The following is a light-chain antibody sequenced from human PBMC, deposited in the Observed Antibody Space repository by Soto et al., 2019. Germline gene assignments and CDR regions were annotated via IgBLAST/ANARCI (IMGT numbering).Light chain of an antibody. CDR3: QQRSNRIT. CDR2: GAS. V-gene: IGKV3-11*01. J-gene: IGKJ4*01. Sequence: EIVLTQSPATLSLSPGERATLSCRASQSVSNFLAWYQQRPGQAPRLLLYGASNRATGTPARFSGSGSGTDFTLTISSLEPEESAVYYCQQRSNRITFGGGTKVEIK. CDR1: QSVSNF.